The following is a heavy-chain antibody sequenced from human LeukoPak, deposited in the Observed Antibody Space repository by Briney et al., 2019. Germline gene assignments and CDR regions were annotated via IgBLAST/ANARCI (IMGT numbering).Heavy chain of an antibody. V-gene: IGHV4-61*02. CDR1: SGSVSSGDYF. CDR3: ARGLYNSGSFMFDS. D-gene: IGHD3-10*01. Sequence: SQTLSLTCTVSSGSVSSGDYFWSWIRQPAGKGLEWIGRNYSSGATTSNPSLKSRLTISMDTSKNQFSLKMTSVTAADTAVYYCARGLYNSGSFMFDSWGQGTLVTVSS. CDR2: NYSSGAT. J-gene: IGHJ4*02.